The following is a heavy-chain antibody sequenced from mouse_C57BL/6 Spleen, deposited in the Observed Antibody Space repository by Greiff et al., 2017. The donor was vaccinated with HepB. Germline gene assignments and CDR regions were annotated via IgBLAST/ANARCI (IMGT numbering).Heavy chain of an antibody. CDR1: GYTFTSYW. D-gene: IGHD1-1*02. V-gene: IGHV1-7*01. J-gene: IGHJ4*01. Sequence: VQLQQSGAELAKPGASVKLSCKASGYTFTSYWMHWVKQRPGQGLEWIGYINPSSGYTNYNQKFKDKATLTADKSSSTAYMLLRSLTYADSAVYYCASDAGTGYYAMDYWGQGTSVTVSS. CDR2: INPSSGYT. CDR3: ASDAGTGYYAMDY.